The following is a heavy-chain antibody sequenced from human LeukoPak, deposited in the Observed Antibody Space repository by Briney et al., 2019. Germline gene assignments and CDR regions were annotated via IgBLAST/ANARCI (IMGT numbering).Heavy chain of an antibody. J-gene: IGHJ3*01. D-gene: IGHD3-22*01. V-gene: IGHV4-30-2*01. Sequence: SETLSLTCAVSGGSISSGGYSWSWIRQPPGKGLEWIGYIYHSGSTYYNPSLKSRVTISIDRSKNQFSLKLSSVTAADTAVYYCASYDSSGYRAFDVWGQGTMVTVSS. CDR2: IYHSGST. CDR3: ASYDSSGYRAFDV. CDR1: GGSISSGGYS.